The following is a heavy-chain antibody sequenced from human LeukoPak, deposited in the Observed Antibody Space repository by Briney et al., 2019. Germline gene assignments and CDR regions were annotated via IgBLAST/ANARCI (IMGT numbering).Heavy chain of an antibody. CDR1: GGTFSSYA. D-gene: IGHD3-3*01. CDR3: ARFSYDFWSGPPYYYYYMDV. Sequence: ASVKVSCKASGGTFSSYAISWVRQAPGQGLEWMGGIIPIFGTANYAQKFQGRVTITADKSTSTAYVELSSLRSEDTAVYYCARFSYDFWSGPPYYYYYMDVWGKGTTVTVSS. CDR2: IIPIFGTA. J-gene: IGHJ6*03. V-gene: IGHV1-69*06.